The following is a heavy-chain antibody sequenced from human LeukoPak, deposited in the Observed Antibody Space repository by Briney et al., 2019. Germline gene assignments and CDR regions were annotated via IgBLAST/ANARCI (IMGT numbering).Heavy chain of an antibody. J-gene: IGHJ3*02. CDR3: AADQGSIGFYDAFDI. Sequence: ASVKLSCKSSGHTFTSSAIQWVRQARGQRLEWIGWIVFGSGNTNYAQKLQERVTITREMSTSTAYMELSSRRSEDTAVYYCAADQGSIGFYDAFDIWGQGTMVTVSS. V-gene: IGHV1-58*02. CDR2: IVFGSGNT. CDR1: GHTFTSSA. D-gene: IGHD6-19*01.